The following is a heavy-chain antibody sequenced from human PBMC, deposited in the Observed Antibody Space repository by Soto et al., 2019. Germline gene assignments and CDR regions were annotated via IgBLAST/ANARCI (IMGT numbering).Heavy chain of an antibody. CDR1: GFTCSSYS. CDR2: LSSSSTTI. D-gene: IGHD3-22*01. V-gene: IGHV3-48*02. CDR3: ARERVDYYDSSGYFDY. J-gene: IGHJ4*02. Sequence: HPGGSLRLSCAASGFTCSSYSMNWVRQAPGKGLEWVSYLSSSSTTIYYAASVKGRFTISRDNAKNSLYLQMNSLRDEDTAVYYCARERVDYYDSSGYFDYWGQGTLVTVSS.